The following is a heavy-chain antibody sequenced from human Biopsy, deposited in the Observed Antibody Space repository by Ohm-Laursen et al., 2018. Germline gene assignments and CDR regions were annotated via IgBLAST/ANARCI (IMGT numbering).Heavy chain of an antibody. CDR3: AADINVWNVNY. CDR2: FAPENGKT. CDR1: GYTLTELS. Sequence: ASVKASCKVYGYTLTELSMHWVRQAPGKGLEWMGGFAPENGKTVYAQNFQARVSMTEDTSTDTAYMELRSLRSEDTAVYYCAADINVWNVNYWGQGTQVTVSS. J-gene: IGHJ4*02. V-gene: IGHV1-24*01. D-gene: IGHD1-1*01.